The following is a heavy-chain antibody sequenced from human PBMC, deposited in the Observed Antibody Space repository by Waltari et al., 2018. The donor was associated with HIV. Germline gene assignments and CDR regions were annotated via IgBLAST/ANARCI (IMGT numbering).Heavy chain of an antibody. D-gene: IGHD4-17*01. J-gene: IGHJ3*01. V-gene: IGHV3-33*05. CDR3: ARDSDYNDFVGAFDF. CDR2: ISYDGRNK. CDR1: GFLFRSYA. Sequence: QVQLVESGGGVVQPGRSLRLSCAASGFLFRSYAIHWVRQAPGRGLEWVALISYDGRNKYYADSVECRLTISRDNSKNTLYLQMNSLRAEDTAVYYCARDSDYNDFVGAFDFWGQGTMVTVS.